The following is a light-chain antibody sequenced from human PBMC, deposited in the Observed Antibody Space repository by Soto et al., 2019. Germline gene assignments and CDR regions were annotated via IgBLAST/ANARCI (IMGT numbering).Light chain of an antibody. Sequence: DIQMTQSPASVSASVGDRVTITCRASQGISNWLAWYQQKPGTAPKLMIYGASNLQSGVPSRFSGSGSGTDFTLTISSLEPEDFATYYCQQADSFPRTFGQGTKVEVK. CDR1: QGISNW. CDR2: GAS. CDR3: QQADSFPRT. J-gene: IGKJ1*01. V-gene: IGKV1-12*01.